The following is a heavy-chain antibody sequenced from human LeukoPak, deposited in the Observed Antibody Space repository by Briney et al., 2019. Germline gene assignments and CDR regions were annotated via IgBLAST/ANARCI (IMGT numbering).Heavy chain of an antibody. CDR1: GGSISSSSYY. D-gene: IGHD5-12*01. V-gene: IGHV4-39*07. CDR3: ARDVDIVATGTFDY. Sequence: SETLSLTCTVSGGSISSSSYYWGWIRQPPGKWLEWIGSIYYSGSTYYNPSLKSRVTISVDTSKNQFSLKLSSVTAADTAVYYCARDVDIVATGTFDYWGQGTLVTVSS. CDR2: IYYSGST. J-gene: IGHJ4*02.